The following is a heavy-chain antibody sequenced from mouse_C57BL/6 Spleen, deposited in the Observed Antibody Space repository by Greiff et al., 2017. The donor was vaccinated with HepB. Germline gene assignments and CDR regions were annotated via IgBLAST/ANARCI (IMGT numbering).Heavy chain of an antibody. J-gene: IGHJ1*03. D-gene: IGHD1-1*01. CDR1: GYTFTDYY. V-gene: IGHV1-26*01. CDR3: ARSGTVVPHWYFDV. CDR2: INPNNGGT. Sequence: EVQLQQSGPELVKPGASVKISCKASGYTFTDYYMNWVKQSHGKSLEWIGDINPNNGGTSYNQKFKGKATLTVDKSSSTAYMELRSLTSEDSAVYYCARSGTVVPHWYFDVWGTGTTVTVSS.